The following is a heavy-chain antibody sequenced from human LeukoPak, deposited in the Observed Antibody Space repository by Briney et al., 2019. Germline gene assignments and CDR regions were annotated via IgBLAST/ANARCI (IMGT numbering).Heavy chain of an antibody. D-gene: IGHD3/OR15-3a*01. J-gene: IGHJ4*02. CDR2: LLPSLNLT. CDR1: GGTFSSYS. V-gene: IGHV1-69*04. CDR3: ARGTGIHGLNL. Sequence: SVKVSCKASGGTFSSYSINWVRQAPGQGLEWMGRLLPSLNLTNYAQKFQDRVTFIADTSTSTTYMKLTALQSEDAAIYYCARGTGIHGLNLWGQGSLVTVSS.